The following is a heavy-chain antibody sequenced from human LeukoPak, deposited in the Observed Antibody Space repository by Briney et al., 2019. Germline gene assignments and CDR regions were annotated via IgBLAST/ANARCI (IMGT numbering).Heavy chain of an antibody. V-gene: IGHV4-4*07. D-gene: IGHD5-18*01. CDR3: ARDGGYSYGDSFDW. CDR1: GGSISSYC. CDR2: IHISGST. Sequence: SETLSLTCTVSGGSISSYCWSWIRQRAGEGLEWIGRIHISGSTNYNPSLKSRLTMSVDKSKNQFSLKLSSVTAADTAVYYCARDGGYSYGDSFDWCGQGTLVTVSS. J-gene: IGHJ4*02.